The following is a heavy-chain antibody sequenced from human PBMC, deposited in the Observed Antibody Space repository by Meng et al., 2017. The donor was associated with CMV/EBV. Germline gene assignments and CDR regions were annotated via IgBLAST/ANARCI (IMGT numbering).Heavy chain of an antibody. J-gene: IGHJ5*02. CDR2: MNPNSGNT. CDR3: ARGPIPPRYCSSTSCRYWFDP. D-gene: IGHD2-2*01. V-gene: IGHV1-8*03. CDR1: GYTFTSYD. Sequence: ASVKVSCKASGYTFTSYDINWVRQATGQGLEWMGLMNPNSGNTSYAQKFQGRVTITRNTSISTAYMELSSLRSEDTAVYYCARGPIPPRYCSSTSCRYWFDPWGQGTLVTVSS.